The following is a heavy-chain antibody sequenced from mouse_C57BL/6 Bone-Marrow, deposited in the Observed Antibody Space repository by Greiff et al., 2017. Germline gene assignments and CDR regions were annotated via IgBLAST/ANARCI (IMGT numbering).Heavy chain of an antibody. CDR3: AKHPLITTVVAPYYFDY. D-gene: IGHD1-1*01. CDR2: IWGGGST. Sequence: QVQLQQSGPGLVAPSQSLSITCTVSGFSLTSYGVDWVRQPPGKGLEWLGVIWGGGSTNYNSALMSRLSISKDNSKGQVFLKMNSLQTDDTAMYYCAKHPLITTVVAPYYFDYWGQGTTLTVSS. CDR1: GFSLTSYG. V-gene: IGHV2-9*01. J-gene: IGHJ2*01.